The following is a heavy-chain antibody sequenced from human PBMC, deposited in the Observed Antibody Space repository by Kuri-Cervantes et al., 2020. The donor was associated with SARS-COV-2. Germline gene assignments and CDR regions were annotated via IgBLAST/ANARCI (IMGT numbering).Heavy chain of an antibody. D-gene: IGHD3-22*01. CDR3: ARDFWHYYDSSGYYGSGVWFDP. J-gene: IGHJ5*02. CDR1: GGSISSHY. CDR2: IYYSGST. Sequence: GSLRLSCTVSGGSISSHYWSWIRQPPGKGLEWIGYIYYSGSTNYNPSLKSRVTISVDTSKNQFSLKLSSVTAADTAVYYCARDFWHYYDSSGYYGSGVWFDPWGQGTLVTVSS. V-gene: IGHV4-59*11.